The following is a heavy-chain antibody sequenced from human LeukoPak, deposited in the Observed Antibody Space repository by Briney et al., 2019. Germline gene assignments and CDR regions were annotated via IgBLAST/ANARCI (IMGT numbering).Heavy chain of an antibody. CDR3: AKDPRVGSRVATPCH. D-gene: IGHD5-24*01. Sequence: GGSLRLSCAASGFTFTSFSMSWVRQAPGKGLEWVSVVSGGGGTTYYADSVKGRFTISRDNSKSTLFLQMNSLRAEDTAVYYCAKDPRVGSRVATPCHWGQGTLVTVSS. J-gene: IGHJ4*02. V-gene: IGHV3-23*01. CDR2: VSGGGGTT. CDR1: GFTFTSFS.